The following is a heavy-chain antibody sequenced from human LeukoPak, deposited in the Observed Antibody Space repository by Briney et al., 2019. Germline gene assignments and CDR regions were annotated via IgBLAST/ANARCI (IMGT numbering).Heavy chain of an antibody. V-gene: IGHV3-21*01. Sequence: PGGSLRLSCAASGFTFSSYSMNWVRQAPGKGLEWVSSISSSSSYIYYADSVKGRFTISRDNAKNSLYLQMNSLRAEDTAVYYCARFQRTHYYYDSSGYYFSEWGQGTLVTVSS. J-gene: IGHJ4*02. D-gene: IGHD3-22*01. CDR2: ISSSSSYI. CDR3: ARFQRTHYYYDSSGYYFSE. CDR1: GFTFSSYS.